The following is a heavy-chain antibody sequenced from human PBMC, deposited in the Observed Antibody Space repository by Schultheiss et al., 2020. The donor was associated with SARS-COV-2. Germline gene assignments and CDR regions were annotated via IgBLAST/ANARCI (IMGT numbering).Heavy chain of an antibody. J-gene: IGHJ3*02. D-gene: IGHD4-17*01. V-gene: IGHV3-30*03. CDR2: ISCDGSHT. Sequence: GGSLRLSCAASGFRFSGYGMYWVRQAPGKGLEWVAVISCDGSHTYYTDSVKGRFTISRDNSKNTLYLQMNSLRDEDTAVYYCARGKLLSTVTTLAHAFDIWGQGTMVTGSS. CDR1: GFRFSGYG. CDR3: ARGKLLSTVTTLAHAFDI.